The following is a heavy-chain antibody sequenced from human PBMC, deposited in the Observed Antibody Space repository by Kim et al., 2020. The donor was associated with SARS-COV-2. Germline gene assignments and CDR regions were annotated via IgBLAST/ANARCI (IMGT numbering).Heavy chain of an antibody. CDR2: ISYDGSNK. Sequence: GGSLRLSCAASGFTFSSYGMHWVRQAPGKGLEWVAVISYDGSNKYYADSVKGRFTISRDNSKNTLYLQMNSLRAEDTAVYYCAKDFSTLGGYFDLWGRGTLVTVSS. CDR1: GFTFSSYG. J-gene: IGHJ2*01. CDR3: AKDFSTLGGYFDL. V-gene: IGHV3-30*18.